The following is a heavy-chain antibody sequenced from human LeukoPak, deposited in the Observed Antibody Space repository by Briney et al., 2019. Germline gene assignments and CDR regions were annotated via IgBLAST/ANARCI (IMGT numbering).Heavy chain of an antibody. V-gene: IGHV3-7*04. J-gene: IGHJ4*02. D-gene: IGHD4-17*01. Sequence: PGGSLRLSCAASGLSFSTYWMTWVRQAPGKGLEWVANIKEDGSVKFYVDSLKGRFTISRDHAKNSLYLQMNSLRAEDTGVYYCAGGGDDYEYWGPGTLVTVSS. CDR2: IKEDGSVK. CDR1: GLSFSTYW. CDR3: AGGGDDYEY.